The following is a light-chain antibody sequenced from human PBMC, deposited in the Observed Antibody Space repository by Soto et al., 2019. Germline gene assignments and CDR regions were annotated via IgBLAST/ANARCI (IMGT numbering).Light chain of an antibody. CDR2: EVS. Sequence: QSALTQPPSASGSPGQSVTISCTGTSSDVGGYNYVSWYQQHPGKAPKLMIYEVSKRPSGDPDRFSGSKSGNTAALTGSGRQAVDEADYYFSPYAGSNNVVFVGGTQLTVL. CDR1: SSDVGGYNY. V-gene: IGLV2-8*01. J-gene: IGLJ2*01. CDR3: SPYAGSNNVV.